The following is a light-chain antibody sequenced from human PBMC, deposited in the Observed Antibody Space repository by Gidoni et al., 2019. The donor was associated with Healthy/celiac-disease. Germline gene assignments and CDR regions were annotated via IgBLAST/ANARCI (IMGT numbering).Light chain of an antibody. CDR1: QSVSSY. J-gene: IGKJ2*03. CDR3: RQRSNWPRS. Sequence: EIVSPQSPATLSLSPGERATLSCRASQSVSSYLAGYQQNPGQAPRLLIYDASNRATGIPARFSSGGSGANFTLTISSLEPEDVAVYYCRQRSNWPRSFGQGTKLEIK. V-gene: IGKV3-11*01. CDR2: DAS.